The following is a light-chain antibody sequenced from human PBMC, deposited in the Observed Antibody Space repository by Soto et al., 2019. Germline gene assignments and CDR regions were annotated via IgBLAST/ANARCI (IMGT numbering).Light chain of an antibody. CDR1: QNISNY. V-gene: IGKV1-33*01. Sequence: DIQMTQSPSSLSASVGDRVTITCQASQNISNYLNWYQQKPGKAPKLLIYDASNLETGVPSRFSGSGSGTEFTLTISSLESEDVAVYYCQQCHKWPRITFGPGTRLEI. CDR3: QQCHKWPRIT. J-gene: IGKJ5*01. CDR2: DAS.